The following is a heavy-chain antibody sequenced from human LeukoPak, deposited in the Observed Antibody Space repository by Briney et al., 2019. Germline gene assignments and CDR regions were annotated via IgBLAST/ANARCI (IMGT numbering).Heavy chain of an antibody. CDR3: ARSYYYGSGSYGP. D-gene: IGHD3-10*01. Sequence: ASVKVSCKASGYTFTGYYMHWVRQAPGQGLEWMGWINPNSGGTNYAQKFQGRVTMTRDTSISTAYMELSNLRSEDTALYYCARSYYYGSGSYGPWGQGTLVTVSS. CDR2: INPNSGGT. V-gene: IGHV1-2*02. J-gene: IGHJ5*02. CDR1: GYTFTGYY.